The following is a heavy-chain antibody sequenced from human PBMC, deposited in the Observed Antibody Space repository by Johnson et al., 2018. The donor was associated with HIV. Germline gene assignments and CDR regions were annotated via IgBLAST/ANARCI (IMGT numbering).Heavy chain of an antibody. D-gene: IGHD3-22*01. V-gene: IGHV3-30*04. CDR1: GFTFSSYA. Sequence: QVTLVESGGGVVQPGRSLRLSCAASGFTFSSYAMHWVRQAPGKGLEWVAVISYDGSNKYYADSVKGRFTISRDNSKNTLYLQMNSLRVEDTAVYYCAREARIVVVEPSDAFDIWGQGTMVTVSS. CDR3: AREARIVVVEPSDAFDI. CDR2: ISYDGSNK. J-gene: IGHJ3*02.